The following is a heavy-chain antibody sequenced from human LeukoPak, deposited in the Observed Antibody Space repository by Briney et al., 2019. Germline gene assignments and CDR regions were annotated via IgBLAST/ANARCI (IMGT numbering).Heavy chain of an antibody. CDR3: ARVGYGYCSSTSCPRGPHYMDV. D-gene: IGHD2-2*01. CDR1: GFTFSSYS. CDR2: ISSSSSTI. Sequence: GGSLRLSCAASGFTFSSYSMNWVRQAPGKGLEWVSYISSSSSTIYYADSVKGRFTISRDNAKNSLYLQMNSLRAEDTAVYYCARVGYGYCSSTSCPRGPHYMDVWGKGTTVTVSS. J-gene: IGHJ6*03. V-gene: IGHV3-48*01.